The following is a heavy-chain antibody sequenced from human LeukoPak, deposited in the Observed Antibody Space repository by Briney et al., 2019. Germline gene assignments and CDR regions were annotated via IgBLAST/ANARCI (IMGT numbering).Heavy chain of an antibody. Sequence: ASVKVSCKASGYIFITYYMHWLRQAPGQGPEWMGIINPRGGSTDYAQKFQGRVTMTSDTSTSTVYMELKSLRSEDTAVYFCARVGATGATADNWGQGTLVTVSS. V-gene: IGHV1-46*01. J-gene: IGHJ4*02. CDR2: INPRGGST. CDR3: ARVGATGATADN. CDR1: GYIFITYY. D-gene: IGHD2-21*02.